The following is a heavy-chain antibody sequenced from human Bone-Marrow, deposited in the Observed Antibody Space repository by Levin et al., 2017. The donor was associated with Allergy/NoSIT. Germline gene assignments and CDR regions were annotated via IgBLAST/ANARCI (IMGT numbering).Heavy chain of an antibody. CDR3: ARMGKGVIITFYYYYLEV. V-gene: IGHV4-34*01. CDR2: INHSGRT. CDR1: GGSFSGYY. Sequence: SETLSLTCAVYGGSFSGYYWSWIRQPPGKGLEWIGEINHSGRTNYNPSLESRATISQDTAKKQFSLRLTSVTAADPAVYYCARMGKGVIITFYYYYLEVWGKGTTVTVSS. D-gene: IGHD3-10*01. J-gene: IGHJ6*03.